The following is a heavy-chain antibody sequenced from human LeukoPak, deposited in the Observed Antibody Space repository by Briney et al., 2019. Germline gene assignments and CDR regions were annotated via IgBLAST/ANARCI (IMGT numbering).Heavy chain of an antibody. D-gene: IGHD5-18*01. CDR2: ISYDGSNK. V-gene: IGHV3-30*04. CDR3: AAGYSYGPAVFDY. CDR1: GFTFGSYA. J-gene: IGHJ4*02. Sequence: GGSLRLSCAASGFTFGSYAMHWVRQAPGKGLEWVAVISYDGSNKYYADSVKGRFTISRDNSKNTLYLQMNSLRAEDTAVYYCAAGYSYGPAVFDYWGQGTLVTVSS.